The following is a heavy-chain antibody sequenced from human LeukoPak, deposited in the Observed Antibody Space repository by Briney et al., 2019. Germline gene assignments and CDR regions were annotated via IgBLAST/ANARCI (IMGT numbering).Heavy chain of an antibody. J-gene: IGHJ4*02. V-gene: IGHV3-11*04. CDR3: ARGRIQLWSPFDY. Sequence: GGSLRLPCAASGFTFSDYYMSWIRQAPGKGLEWVSYISSSGSTIYYADSVKGRFTISRDNAKNSLYLQMNSLRAEDTAVYYCARGRIQLWSPFDYWGQGTLVTVSS. CDR2: ISSSGSTI. D-gene: IGHD5-18*01. CDR1: GFTFSDYY.